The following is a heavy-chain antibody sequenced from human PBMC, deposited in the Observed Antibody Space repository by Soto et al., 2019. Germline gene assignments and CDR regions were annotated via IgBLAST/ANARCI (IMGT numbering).Heavy chain of an antibody. D-gene: IGHD6-6*01. CDR1: GGSFSSDA. CDR2: IIPTSGTA. V-gene: IGHV1-69*13. J-gene: IGHJ4*02. Sequence: SVKVSCKASGGSFSSDAFGWVRQAPGQGLEWMGGIIPTSGTANYAQRFQGRATITADESTSTAYMELSSLTSEDTAVYYCARAPYSSSSFFFDYWGQGTPVTVSS. CDR3: ARAPYSSSSFFFDY.